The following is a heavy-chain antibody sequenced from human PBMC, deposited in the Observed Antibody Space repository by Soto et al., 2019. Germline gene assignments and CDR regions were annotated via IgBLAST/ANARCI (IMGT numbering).Heavy chain of an antibody. Sequence: GASVKVSCKASGYTFTSYGISCVRQSPGQGLEWMGWISAYNGNTNYAQKLQGRVTMTTDTSTSTAYMELRSLRSDDTAVYYCARGVGATHAPSYNWFDPWGQGTLVTVSS. CDR2: ISAYNGNT. D-gene: IGHD1-26*01. CDR3: ARGVGATHAPSYNWFDP. V-gene: IGHV1-18*01. CDR1: GYTFTSYG. J-gene: IGHJ5*02.